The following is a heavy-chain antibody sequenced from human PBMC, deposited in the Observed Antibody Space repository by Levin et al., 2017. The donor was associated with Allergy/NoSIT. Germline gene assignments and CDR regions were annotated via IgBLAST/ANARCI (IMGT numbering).Heavy chain of an antibody. D-gene: IGHD6-6*01. CDR1: GFTFSDYY. CDR3: ARDVGRVRYIAARPYYYYYYYMDV. V-gene: IGHV3-11*01. Sequence: GESLKISCAASGFTFSDYYMSWIRQAPGKGLEWVSYISSSGSTIYYADSVKGRFTISRDNAKNSLYLQMNSLRAEDTAVYYCARDVGRVRYIAARPYYYYYYYMDVWGKGTTVTVSS. CDR2: ISSSGSTI. J-gene: IGHJ6*03.